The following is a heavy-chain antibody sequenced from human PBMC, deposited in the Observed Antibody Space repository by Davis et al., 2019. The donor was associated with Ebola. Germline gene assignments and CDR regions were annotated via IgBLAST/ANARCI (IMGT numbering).Heavy chain of an antibody. CDR1: GFTFSGSA. Sequence: GESLKISCAASGFTFSGSAMHWVRQASGKGLEWVGRIRSKANSYATAYAASVKGRFTISRDNSKNTLYLQMNSLRAEDTAVYYCAKAQGSSGWYAFDYWGQGTLVTVSS. V-gene: IGHV3-73*01. D-gene: IGHD6-19*01. J-gene: IGHJ4*02. CDR2: IRSKANSYAT. CDR3: AKAQGSSGWYAFDY.